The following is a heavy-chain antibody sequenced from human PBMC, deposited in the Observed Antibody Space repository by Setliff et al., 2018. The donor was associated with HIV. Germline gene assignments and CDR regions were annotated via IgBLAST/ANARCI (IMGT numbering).Heavy chain of an antibody. D-gene: IGHD3-3*01. CDR2: ISSIGSTI. J-gene: IGHJ4*02. V-gene: IGHV3-48*03. CDR3: APLGGSRFYFDY. Sequence: GGSLRLSCAASGFTFSTYEMNWVRQAPGKGPEWVSYISSIGSTIYYADSVKGRFTISRDNAKNSLYLQMNSLRAEDTAVHYCAPLGGSRFYFDYWGQGTLVTVSS. CDR1: GFTFSTYE.